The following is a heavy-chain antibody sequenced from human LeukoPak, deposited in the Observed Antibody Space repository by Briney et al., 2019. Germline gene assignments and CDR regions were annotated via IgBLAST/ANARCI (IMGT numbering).Heavy chain of an antibody. Sequence: PSETLSLTCTVSGGSISSYYWSWIRQPPGKGLEWIGYIYYSGSTNYNPSLKSRVTISVDTSKNQFSLKLGSVTAADTAVYYCARVLSSGKGEGSTSCYGYYFDYWGQGTLVTVSS. CDR3: ARVLSSGKGEGSTSCYGYYFDY. V-gene: IGHV4-59*01. J-gene: IGHJ4*02. CDR2: IYYSGST. D-gene: IGHD2-2*01. CDR1: GGSISSYY.